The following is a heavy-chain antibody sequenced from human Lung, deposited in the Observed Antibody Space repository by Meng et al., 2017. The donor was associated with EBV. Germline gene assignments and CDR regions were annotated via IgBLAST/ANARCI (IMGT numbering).Heavy chain of an antibody. CDR2: INTSVGYT. J-gene: IGHJ4*02. CDR1: GYTFTNYD. CDR3: ARASRVLGGFDY. V-gene: IGHV1-46*01. Sequence: QVQLGQSGAEVKKPGASVKVSCKASGYTFTNYDMHWVRQAPGQGLEWMGIINTSVGYTSHAQKFQGRVTMTRDTSTSTVHMEVSSLRSADTAVYYCARASRVLGGFDYWGQGTLVTVSS. D-gene: IGHD3-16*01.